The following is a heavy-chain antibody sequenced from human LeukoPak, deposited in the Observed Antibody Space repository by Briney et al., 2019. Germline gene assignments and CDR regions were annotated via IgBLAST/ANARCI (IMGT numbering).Heavy chain of an antibody. CDR2: IYHSGST. Sequence: PSQTLSLTCTVSGGSISSGGYYWSWIRQPPGKGLEWIGNIYHSGSTYYNPSLKSRVTISVDRSKNQFSLKLSSVTAADTAVYYCARVGLTPRRPTDLQITDYWGQGTLVTVSS. D-gene: IGHD5-24*01. V-gene: IGHV4-30-2*01. CDR3: ARVGLTPRRPTDLQITDY. J-gene: IGHJ4*02. CDR1: GGSISSGGYY.